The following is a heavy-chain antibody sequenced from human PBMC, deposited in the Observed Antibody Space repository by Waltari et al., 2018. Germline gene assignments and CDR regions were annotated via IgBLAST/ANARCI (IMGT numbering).Heavy chain of an antibody. J-gene: IGHJ4*02. CDR3: ARVHYDFWSGYYI. Sequence: QMQLVQSGAEVKKPGASVKVSCKASGYHFSDYDINWVRQGTGHGLEWMGWINPKSGNTVSAQNFQDRVTITRDPSTSTVYMELSSLRSDDAAVYYCARVHYDFWSGYYIWGQGTLVTVPS. CDR2: INPKSGNT. D-gene: IGHD3-3*01. V-gene: IGHV1-8*02. CDR1: GYHFSDYD.